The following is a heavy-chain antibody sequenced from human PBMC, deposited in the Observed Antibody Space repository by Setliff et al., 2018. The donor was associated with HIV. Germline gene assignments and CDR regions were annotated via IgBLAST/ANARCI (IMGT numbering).Heavy chain of an antibody. CDR2: FDPEDGET. D-gene: IGHD3-9*01. CDR1: GYTLSELS. CDR3: ATDAHHDFLTGPTPGAFDI. Sequence: ASVMVSCKVSGYTLSELSMHWVRQAPGEGLEWMGGFDPEDGETIYAEKFQGRVTMTEDTATETAYMELSSLRSEDTAVYYCATDAHHDFLTGPTPGAFDIWGQGTVVTVSS. V-gene: IGHV1-24*01. J-gene: IGHJ3*02.